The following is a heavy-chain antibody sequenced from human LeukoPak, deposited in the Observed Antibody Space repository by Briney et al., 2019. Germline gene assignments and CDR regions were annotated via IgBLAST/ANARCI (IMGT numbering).Heavy chain of an antibody. CDR2: IITILGTA. V-gene: IGHV1-69*05. J-gene: IGHJ4*02. D-gene: IGHD1-1*01. Sequence: SVKVSCKASGGTFSSYAISWVRQAPGQGLEWMGWIITILGTANYAQKFQGRVTITTDESTSTAYMELSSLRSEDTAVYYCSRARELERFDYWGQGTLVTVSS. CDR1: GGTFSSYA. CDR3: SRARELERFDY.